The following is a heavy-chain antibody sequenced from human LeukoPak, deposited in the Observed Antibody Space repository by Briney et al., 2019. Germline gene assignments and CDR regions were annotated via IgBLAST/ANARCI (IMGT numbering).Heavy chain of an antibody. Sequence: ASVKVSCKASGYTFTVNFIHWVRQAPGQGLEWMGWINPNSGGTTLAQRFQGRVTMTRDTSITTAYLEVSGLRSDDTATYYCAREVPYTRHFDYWGQGTLVTVSS. CDR1: GYTFTVNF. D-gene: IGHD3-10*01. CDR2: INPNSGGT. J-gene: IGHJ4*02. CDR3: AREVPYTRHFDY. V-gene: IGHV1-2*02.